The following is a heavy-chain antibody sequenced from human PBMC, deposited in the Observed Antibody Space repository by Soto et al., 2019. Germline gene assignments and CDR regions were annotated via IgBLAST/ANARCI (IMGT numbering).Heavy chain of an antibody. Sequence: QITLNESGPPVVKPTETLTPTCTFSGFSLTTSGVGVGWVRQSPGKAPEWLAFIYWDDDKRYSTSLKSRLTITKDTSKNQVVLTMANVDPADTATYYCAHRVLRAVFGLVTTTAIYFDFWGQGTPVVVSS. CDR2: IYWDDDK. V-gene: IGHV2-5*02. CDR3: AHRVLRAVFGLVTTTAIYFDF. D-gene: IGHD3-3*01. J-gene: IGHJ4*02. CDR1: GFSLTTSGVG.